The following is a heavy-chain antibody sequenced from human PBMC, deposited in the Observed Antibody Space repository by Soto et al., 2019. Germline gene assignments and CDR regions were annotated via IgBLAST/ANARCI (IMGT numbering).Heavy chain of an antibody. D-gene: IGHD2-15*01. CDR1: GYTFTVYY. J-gene: IGHJ4*02. CDR2: INPKSGGT. V-gene: IGHV1-2*02. Sequence: ASVKVSCKASGYTFTVYYMHWVRQAPGQGLEWMGWINPKSGGTKYPQKFQGRVTMTWDTSISTAYMALTRLRSDDTAVYYCARELAKGGGGAGFDYWGQGPLVTVSS. CDR3: ARELAKGGGGAGFDY.